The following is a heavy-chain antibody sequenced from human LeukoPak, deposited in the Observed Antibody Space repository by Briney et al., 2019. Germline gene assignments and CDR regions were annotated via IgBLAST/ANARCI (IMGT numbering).Heavy chain of an antibody. V-gene: IGHV4-34*01. CDR2: INHSGST. CDR3: ARSYSFCGSTSCYDYNAFDI. D-gene: IGHD2-2*01. Sequence: SETLSLTCAVYGGSFSGYYWSWIRQPPGKGLEWIGEINHSGSTNYNPSLKSRVTISVDTSKNQFSLKLSSVTAADTAVYYCARSYSFCGSTSCYDYNAFDIWGQGSMVTVSS. CDR1: GGSFSGYY. J-gene: IGHJ3*02.